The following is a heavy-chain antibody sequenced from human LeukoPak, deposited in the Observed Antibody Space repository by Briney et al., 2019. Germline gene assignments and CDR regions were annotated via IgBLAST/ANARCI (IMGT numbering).Heavy chain of an antibody. CDR2: INPNSGDT. CDR1: GYTFTDYY. V-gene: IGHV1-2*06. CDR3: ARATPKYDSSGYFNKAFDY. Sequence: AAVKVSCKASGYTFTDYYMYWVRQAPGQGLEWMGRINPNSGDTFYAQKFQGRVTMTRDTSISTAYMELSRLRSDDTAVYYCARATPKYDSSGYFNKAFDYWGQGTLVTVSS. J-gene: IGHJ4*02. D-gene: IGHD3-22*01.